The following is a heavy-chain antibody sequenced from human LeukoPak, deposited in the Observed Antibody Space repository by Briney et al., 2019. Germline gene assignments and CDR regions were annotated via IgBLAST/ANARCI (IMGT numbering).Heavy chain of an antibody. D-gene: IGHD6-19*01. J-gene: IGHJ4*02. Sequence: SETLSLTCSVSGGSISSSSYYWGWIRQPPGRGLEWIGSIYYSGSTYYNPSLKSRVTISVDTSKNQFSLKLRSVTAADTAVYYCARWSVAGTGLFDYWGQGTLVTVSS. V-gene: IGHV4-39*01. CDR2: IYYSGST. CDR1: GGSISSSSYY. CDR3: ARWSVAGTGLFDY.